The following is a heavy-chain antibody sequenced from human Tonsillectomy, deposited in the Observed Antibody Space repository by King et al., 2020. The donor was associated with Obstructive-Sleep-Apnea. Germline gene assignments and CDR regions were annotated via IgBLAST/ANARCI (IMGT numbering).Heavy chain of an antibody. Sequence: VQLVESGGGLVQPGGSLRLSCAASGFTFSGYAMSWVRQAPGKGLEWVSGISGSGGSTYQADSVKGRFTISRDNSKNTLYLQMNSLRAEDTAVYYCAKEEEGYEWVHVATSNWLDPWGQGTLVTVSS. CDR2: ISGSGGST. V-gene: IGHV3-23*04. J-gene: IGHJ5*02. D-gene: IGHD5-12*01. CDR3: AKEEEGYEWVHVATSNWLDP. CDR1: GFTFSGYA.